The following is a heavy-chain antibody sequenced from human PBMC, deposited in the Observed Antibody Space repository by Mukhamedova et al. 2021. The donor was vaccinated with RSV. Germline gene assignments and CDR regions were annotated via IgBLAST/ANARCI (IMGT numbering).Heavy chain of an antibody. D-gene: IGHD3-10*01. V-gene: IGHV3-64D*06. CDR3: VKDQGNSGWSFDL. J-gene: IGHJ2*01. Sequence: AEYMGGRFTISRDNSKNTLYLQMSSLRAEDTAVYYCVKDQGNSGWSFDLWGRGTLVTVSS.